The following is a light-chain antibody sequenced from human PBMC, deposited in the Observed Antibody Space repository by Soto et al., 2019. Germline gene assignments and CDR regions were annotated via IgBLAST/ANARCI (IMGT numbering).Light chain of an antibody. V-gene: IGKV3-20*01. CDR2: GAS. Sequence: EIVLTQSPGTLSLSPGERVALFCRASQSVSSGYLAWYQQKPGQAPRLVIYGASSRPTGIPDRFSGSGSGTDFTLTISRLEPEDFAVYYCQQYATSPRLTFGGGTKVEIK. CDR3: QQYATSPRLT. J-gene: IGKJ4*01. CDR1: QSVSSGY.